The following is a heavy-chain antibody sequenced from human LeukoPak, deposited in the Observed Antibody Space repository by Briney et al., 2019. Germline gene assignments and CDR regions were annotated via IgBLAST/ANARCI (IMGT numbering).Heavy chain of an antibody. CDR1: GGSISSHY. CDR3: ARGSSSWYFYYYYYYMDV. J-gene: IGHJ6*03. CDR2: IYYSGST. D-gene: IGHD6-13*01. Sequence: PSETLSLTCTVSGGSISSHYWSWIRQPPGKGLEWIGYIYYSGSTNYNPSLKSRVTISVETSKNQFSLKLSSVTAADTAVYYCARGSSSWYFYYYYYYMDVWGKGTTVTVSS. V-gene: IGHV4-59*11.